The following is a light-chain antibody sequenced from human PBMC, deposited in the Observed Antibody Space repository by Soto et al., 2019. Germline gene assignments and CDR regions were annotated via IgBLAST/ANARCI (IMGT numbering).Light chain of an antibody. V-gene: IGLV2-14*01. Sequence: QSALTQPASVSGSPGQSITISCTGTNSDIGGYNYVSWYRHHPGEAPKLMIYGVTNRPSGVPDRFSGSKSGNTASLTISGLQAEDEADYYCCSYAGIYSYVFGTGTKLTVL. CDR1: NSDIGGYNY. J-gene: IGLJ1*01. CDR3: CSYAGIYSYV. CDR2: GVT.